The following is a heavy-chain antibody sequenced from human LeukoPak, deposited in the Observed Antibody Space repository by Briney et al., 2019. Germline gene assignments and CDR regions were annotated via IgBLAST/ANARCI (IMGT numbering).Heavy chain of an antibody. CDR1: GGSISSYY. D-gene: IGHD1-14*01. J-gene: IGHJ6*03. V-gene: IGHV4-59*01. CDR3: ARDRYTIEGPYYYMDV. Sequence: PSETLSLTCTVSGGSISSYYWSWIRQPPGKGLEWIGYIYYSGSTNYNPSLKSRVTISVDTSKNQFSLKLSSVTAADTAVYYCARDRYTIEGPYYYMDVWGKGTTVTVSS. CDR2: IYYSGST.